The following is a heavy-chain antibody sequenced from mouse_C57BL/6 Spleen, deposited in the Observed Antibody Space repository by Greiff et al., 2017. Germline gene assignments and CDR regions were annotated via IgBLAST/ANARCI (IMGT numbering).Heavy chain of an antibody. D-gene: IGHD2-4*01. Sequence: VQLQQSGPELVKPGASVKISCKASGYAFSSSWMNWVKQRPGKGLEWIGRIYPGDGDTNYNGKFKGKATLTADKSSSTAYMQLSSLTSEDSAVYFCASLYDYGGDWYFDGWGTGTTVTVAS. V-gene: IGHV1-82*01. CDR1: GYAFSSSW. CDR2: IYPGDGDT. CDR3: ASLYDYGGDWYFDG. J-gene: IGHJ1*03.